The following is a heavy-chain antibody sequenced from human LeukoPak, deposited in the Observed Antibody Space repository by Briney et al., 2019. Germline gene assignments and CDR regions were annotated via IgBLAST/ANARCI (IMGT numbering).Heavy chain of an antibody. CDR3: ARVQRVVEQLAPYYYYYYMDV. Sequence: ASVKVSCKASGYTFTGYYMHWVRQAPGQGLEWMGWINPNSGGTNYAQKFQGRVTMTRDTSISTAYMELSRLRSDDTAVYYCARVQRVVEQLAPYYYYYYMDVWGKGTTVTVSS. D-gene: IGHD6-13*01. V-gene: IGHV1-2*02. CDR1: GYTFTGYY. J-gene: IGHJ6*03. CDR2: INPNSGGT.